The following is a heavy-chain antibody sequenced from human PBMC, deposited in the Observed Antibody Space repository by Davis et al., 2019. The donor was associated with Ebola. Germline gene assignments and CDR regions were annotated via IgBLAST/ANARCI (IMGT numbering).Heavy chain of an antibody. Sequence: GESLKISCAASGFTFSSYAMTWVRQAPGKGLEWVSAISGSGGNTYYADSVKGRFTISRDNAKNSLYLQMNSLRDEDTAVYYCARDRDRFLYYGMDVWGQGTTVTVSS. V-gene: IGHV3-48*02. J-gene: IGHJ6*02. CDR2: ISGSGGNT. CDR1: GFTFSSYA. D-gene: IGHD2/OR15-2a*01. CDR3: ARDRDRFLYYGMDV.